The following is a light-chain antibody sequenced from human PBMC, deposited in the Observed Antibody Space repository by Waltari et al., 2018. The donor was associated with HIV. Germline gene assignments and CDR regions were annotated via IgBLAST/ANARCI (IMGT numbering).Light chain of an antibody. CDR3: QSYDSSLSGVV. CDR2: ANV. CDR1: FSNVGAGFD. J-gene: IGLJ2*01. V-gene: IGLV1-40*01. Sequence: QSVLTPPPSLSGAPGLSVPLSCTGNFSNVGAGFDLPWYQLLPRTPTSLLIYANVNRPSGVPDRFFGAKSGSSASLGISRLQAEEEADYYCQSYDSSLSGVVFGGGTRLTVL.